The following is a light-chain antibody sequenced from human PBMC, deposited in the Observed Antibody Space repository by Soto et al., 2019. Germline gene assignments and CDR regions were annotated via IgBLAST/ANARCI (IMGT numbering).Light chain of an antibody. CDR1: QTVSGSY. CDR2: AAS. Sequence: EIVLTQSAGTLSLSPGERATLSCRASQTVSGSYLAWFPQKPGQAPRLLIYAASTRAAGVPDRFSGSGSGTDFSLTINRLEPEDFAVYYCQHSGPAPWTFGQGTKVEIK. J-gene: IGKJ1*01. CDR3: QHSGPAPWT. V-gene: IGKV3-20*01.